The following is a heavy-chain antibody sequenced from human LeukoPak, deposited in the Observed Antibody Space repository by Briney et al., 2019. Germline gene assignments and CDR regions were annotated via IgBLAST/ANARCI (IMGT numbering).Heavy chain of an antibody. V-gene: IGHV1-2*06. Sequence: GASVKVSCKASGYTFTGYYMHWVRQASGQGLEWMGRINPNSGGTNYAQKLQGRVTMTRDTSISTAYMELSRLRSDDTAVYYCARGSVLPSIAARLYYWGQGTLVTVSS. D-gene: IGHD6-6*01. CDR3: ARGSVLPSIAARLYY. CDR2: INPNSGGT. J-gene: IGHJ4*02. CDR1: GYTFTGYY.